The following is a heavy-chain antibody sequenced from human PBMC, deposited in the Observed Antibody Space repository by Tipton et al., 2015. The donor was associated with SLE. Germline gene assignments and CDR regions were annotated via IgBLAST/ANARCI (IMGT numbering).Heavy chain of an antibody. D-gene: IGHD6-6*01. CDR3: ARPIAARLPFDY. Sequence: TLSLTCAVYGGSFSGYYWSWIRQPPGKGLEWIGEINHSGSTKYNPSLKSRVTISVDTSKKQFSLNLSSVTAADTAVYYCARPIAARLPFDYWGQGTLVTVYS. CDR2: INHSGST. J-gene: IGHJ4*02. V-gene: IGHV4-34*01. CDR1: GGSFSGYY.